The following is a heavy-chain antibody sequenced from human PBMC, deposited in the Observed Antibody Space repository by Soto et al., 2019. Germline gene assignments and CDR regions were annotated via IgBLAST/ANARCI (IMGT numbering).Heavy chain of an antibody. Sequence: ASVKVSCKASGYTFTSYYMHWVRHAPGQRLEWMGIINPSGGSTRYAQKFHGRVTITKDTSTSTVYMELSSLRSEDTAVYYCARFGGERNVDTAMVADYGGEGTVVTVS. V-gene: IGHV1-46*01. CDR1: GYTFTSYY. D-gene: IGHD5-18*01. CDR2: INPSGGST. J-gene: IGHJ4*02. CDR3: ARFGGERNVDTAMVADY.